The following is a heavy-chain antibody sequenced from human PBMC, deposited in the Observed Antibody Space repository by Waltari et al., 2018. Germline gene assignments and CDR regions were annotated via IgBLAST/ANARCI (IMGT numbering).Heavy chain of an antibody. Sequence: EVQLVESGGDLVQPGGYLRLSCAASGFTFSIYGMNWVRQAPGKGLECVSYISSTSITHYADSVKGRFTISRDNAKNSLYLQMNSLTDDDTAVYYCARTLSRRYCSSTICPYDSWGRGTLVTVSS. J-gene: IGHJ4*02. CDR1: GFTFSIYG. CDR2: ISSTSIT. CDR3: ARTLSRRYCSSTICPYDS. V-gene: IGHV3-48*02. D-gene: IGHD2-2*01.